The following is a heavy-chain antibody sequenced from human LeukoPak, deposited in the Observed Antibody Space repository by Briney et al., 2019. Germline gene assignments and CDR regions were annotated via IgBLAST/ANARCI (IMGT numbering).Heavy chain of an antibody. D-gene: IGHD3-22*01. J-gene: IGHJ4*02. CDR2: ISYDGSNK. V-gene: IGHV3-30-3*01. CDR3: ARGATPITMIVVVITPYFDY. Sequence: GRSLRLSCAASGFTFSSYAMHWVRQAPGKGLEWVAVISYDGSNKYYADSVKGRFTISRDNSKNTLYLQMNSLRAEDTAVYYCARGATPITMIVVVITPYFDYWGQGTLVTVSS. CDR1: GFTFSSYA.